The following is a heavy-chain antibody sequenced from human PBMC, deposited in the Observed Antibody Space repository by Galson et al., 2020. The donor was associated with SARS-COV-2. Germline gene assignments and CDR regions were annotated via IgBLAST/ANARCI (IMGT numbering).Heavy chain of an antibody. CDR2: FDPEDGET. D-gene: IGHD6-19*01. V-gene: IGHV1-24*01. Sequence: ASVKVSCKVSGYSLTELSMPWVRQAPGTGLEWMGGFDPEDGETIYAQKFQGRVTMTEDTSTDTAYMELSSLRSEDTAVYYCATAVAVAGKFDDYYYYYGMDVWGQGTTVTVSS. J-gene: IGHJ6*02. CDR1: GYSLTELS. CDR3: ATAVAVAGKFDDYYYYYGMDV.